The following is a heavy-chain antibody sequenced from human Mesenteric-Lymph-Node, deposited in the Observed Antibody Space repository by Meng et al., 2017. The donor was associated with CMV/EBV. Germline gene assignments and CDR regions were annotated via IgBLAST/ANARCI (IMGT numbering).Heavy chain of an antibody. CDR2: IYYSGST. CDR1: GYSISSGYY. Sequence: SETLSLTCTVSGYSISSGYYWGWIRQPPGKGLEWIGSIYYSGSTYYNPSLKSRVTISVDTSKNQFSLKLSSVTAADTAVYYCARILEWLWDYWGQGTLVTVSS. CDR3: ARILEWLWDY. D-gene: IGHD3-3*01. V-gene: IGHV4-38-2*02. J-gene: IGHJ4*02.